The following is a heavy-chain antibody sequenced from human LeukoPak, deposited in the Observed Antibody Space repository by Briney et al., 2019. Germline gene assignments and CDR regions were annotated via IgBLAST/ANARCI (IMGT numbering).Heavy chain of an antibody. D-gene: IGHD5/OR15-5a*01. V-gene: IGHV1-2*02. Sequence: ASVKVSCKASGYTFTTYGITWVRQAPGQGLEWMGWINPHSGATNFAQRFQGRVSMDASFDTAYIELRRLTSDDTAVYYCATSSSVTHTRDPWGQGTLVTVSS. CDR2: INPHSGAT. CDR1: GYTFTTYG. CDR3: ATSSSVTHTRDP. J-gene: IGHJ5*02.